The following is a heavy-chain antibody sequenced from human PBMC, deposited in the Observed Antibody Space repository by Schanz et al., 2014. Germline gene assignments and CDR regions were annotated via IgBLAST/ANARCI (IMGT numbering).Heavy chain of an antibody. CDR1: GYSFTTYD. Sequence: QLMQSGSEVRKPGASVRVSCKASGYSFTTYDVNWVRQATGQGLEWMGWISVYHGHTNYAEKVHGRVTMTTDTSTSTAYMELRSLISDDTAVYYCVRDAGWAFGDYHGMDVWGQGTLVTVSS. J-gene: IGHJ6*02. CDR3: VRDAGWAFGDYHGMDV. V-gene: IGHV1-18*01. D-gene: IGHD3-10*01. CDR2: ISVYHGHT.